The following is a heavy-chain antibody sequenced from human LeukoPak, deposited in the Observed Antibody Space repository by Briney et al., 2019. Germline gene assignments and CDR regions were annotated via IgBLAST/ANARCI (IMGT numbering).Heavy chain of an antibody. Sequence: PGGSLRLSXAASGFTFSSYWMHWLRQAPGKGLVWVSRINSDGSSTSYADSVKGRFTISRDNAKNTLYLQMNSLRAEDTAVYYCARVSYYDFWSGYPTDYWGQGTLVTVSS. D-gene: IGHD3-3*01. CDR1: GFTFSSYW. V-gene: IGHV3-74*01. CDR2: INSDGSST. CDR3: ARVSYYDFWSGYPTDY. J-gene: IGHJ4*02.